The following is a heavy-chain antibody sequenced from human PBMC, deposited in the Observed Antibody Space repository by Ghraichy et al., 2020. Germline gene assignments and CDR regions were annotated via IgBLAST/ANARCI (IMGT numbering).Heavy chain of an antibody. J-gene: IGHJ3*02. CDR3: ARHSQYTIAATLEAFDT. D-gene: IGHD2-15*01. CDR2: IYYSGNS. V-gene: IGHV4-39*01. CDR1: AGSISSGTHY. Sequence: SETLSLTCTVSAGSISSGTHYWGWIRQPPGKELEWIGSIYYSGNSYYNPSLKSRVTISVDTSKNQFSLKLNSVTAADTAVYYCARHSQYTIAATLEAFDTWGQGTMVTVSS.